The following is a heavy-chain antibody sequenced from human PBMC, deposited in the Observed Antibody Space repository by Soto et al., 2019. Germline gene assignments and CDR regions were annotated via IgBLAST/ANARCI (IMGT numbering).Heavy chain of an antibody. J-gene: IGHJ4*02. D-gene: IGHD3-3*01. V-gene: IGHV4-31*03. CDR2: IYYSGNT. CDR1: GGSISSGGYY. CDR3: ARGPGRITIFGVVIIPFDY. Sequence: QVQLQESGPGLVKPSQTLSLTCTVSGGSISSGGYYWSWIRQHPGKGLEWIGYIYYSGNTYYNPSLKRRVTRSVDTSKNQFSLKLSSVTAADTAVYYCARGPGRITIFGVVIIPFDYWGQGTLVTVSS.